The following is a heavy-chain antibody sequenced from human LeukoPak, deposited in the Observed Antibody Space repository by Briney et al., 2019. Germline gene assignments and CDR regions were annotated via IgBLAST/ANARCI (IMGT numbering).Heavy chain of an antibody. CDR1: GFILSIYG. Sequence: GGSLRLSCAASGFILSIYGMHWVRQAPGKGLEWVAYIRYDGGKKQYADSVGGRFTISRDNSENTLYLQMSSLRTEDTAIYYCAKKYVGDIDYFDYWGQGTLVTVSS. CDR3: AKKYVGDIDYFDY. J-gene: IGHJ4*02. D-gene: IGHD3-10*01. CDR2: IRYDGGKK. V-gene: IGHV3-30*02.